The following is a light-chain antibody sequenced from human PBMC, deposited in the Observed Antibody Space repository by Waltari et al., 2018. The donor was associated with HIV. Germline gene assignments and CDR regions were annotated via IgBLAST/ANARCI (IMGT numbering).Light chain of an antibody. J-gene: IGKJ4*01. CDR3: HQYGSSPFT. V-gene: IGKV3-20*01. Sequence: IVFPQSPDTVSLSPGERASLSCRASRSVNNNFLAWYQQKPGQAPRFLIYGASRRPRDTPDRFSGSGSGTDFTLTISRLEPEDFAVYYCHQYGSSPFTFGGGTKVEIK. CDR2: GAS. CDR1: RSVNNNF.